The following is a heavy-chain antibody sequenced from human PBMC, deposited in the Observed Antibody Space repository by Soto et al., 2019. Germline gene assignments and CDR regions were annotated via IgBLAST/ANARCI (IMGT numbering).Heavy chain of an antibody. J-gene: IGHJ4*02. V-gene: IGHV1-69*01. Sequence: QVLLVQSGAVVKKPGSSVKVSCKASGGTFNFYAISWVRQAPGQGLEWMGGIIPMFGRANYTQDFQGRVTISADESTRTVFLELNSLKSDDTAVYYCAKEGPYDYVWGTIRKFYYWGQGTLVTVSS. D-gene: IGHD3-16*01. CDR3: AKEGPYDYVWGTIRKFYY. CDR2: IIPMFGRA. CDR1: GGTFNFYA.